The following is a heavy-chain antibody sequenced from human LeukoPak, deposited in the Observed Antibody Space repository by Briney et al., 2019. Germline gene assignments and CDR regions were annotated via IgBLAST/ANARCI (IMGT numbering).Heavy chain of an antibody. J-gene: IGHJ4*02. CDR2: ISGSGGST. CDR3: AKTGRYYYFDY. Sequence: GGSLRLSWAASGFTFSSYAMSWVRQAPGKGLEWVSAISGSGGSTYYADSVKGRFTISRDNSKNTLYLQMNSLRAEDTALYYCAKTGRYYYFDYWGQGTQVTVSS. CDR1: GFTFSSYA. V-gene: IGHV3-23*01. D-gene: IGHD1-26*01.